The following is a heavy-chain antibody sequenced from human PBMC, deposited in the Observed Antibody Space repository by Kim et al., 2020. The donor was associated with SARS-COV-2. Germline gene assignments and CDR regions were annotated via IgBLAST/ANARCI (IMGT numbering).Heavy chain of an antibody. J-gene: IGHJ4*02. CDR1: GDSLSSDY. D-gene: IGHD3-16*02. V-gene: IGHV4-4*07. CDR3: ASALGH. CDR2: IYTSGRT. Sequence: SETLSLTCTVSGDSLSSDYWSWNRQPAGNGLEWIGRIYTSGRTNYNPSLQSRVTMSVDMSKNQFSLKLSSVTAADTAVYYCASALGHCGQGTLVTVSS.